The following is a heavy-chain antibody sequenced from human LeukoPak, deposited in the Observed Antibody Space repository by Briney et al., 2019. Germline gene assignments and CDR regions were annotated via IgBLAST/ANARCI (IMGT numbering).Heavy chain of an antibody. CDR1: GFTLSSYA. D-gene: IGHD6-19*01. CDR3: AKDGGIAVAGTFDY. CDR2: ISGSGGST. V-gene: IGHV3-23*01. J-gene: IGHJ4*02. Sequence: GGSLRLSCAASGFTLSSYAMSWVRQAPGKGLEWVSAISGSGGSTYYADSVKGRFTISRDNSKNTLYLQMNSLRAEDTAVYYCAKDGGIAVAGTFDYWGQGTLVTVSS.